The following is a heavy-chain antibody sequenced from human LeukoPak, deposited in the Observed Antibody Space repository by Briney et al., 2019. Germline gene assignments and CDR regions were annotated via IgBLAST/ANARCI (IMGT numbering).Heavy chain of an antibody. V-gene: IGHV3-23*02. CDR3: AREMVTAQRYFLY. J-gene: IGHJ4*02. D-gene: IGHD2-21*02. CDR1: GFTFISHE. Sequence: GGSLRLSCAASGFTFISHEMSWVRQAPGKGLEWVAVVSRNGEATDYSGSVKGPLTISRDNSKNMVYLEMNSLRAEDTAIYYCAREMVTAQRYFLYWGQGTLVTVSS. CDR2: VSRNGEAT.